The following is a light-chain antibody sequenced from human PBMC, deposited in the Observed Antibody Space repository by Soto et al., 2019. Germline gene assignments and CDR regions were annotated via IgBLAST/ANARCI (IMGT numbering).Light chain of an antibody. CDR2: DVS. Sequence: QSVLTQPASVSGSPGQSITISCTGTSSDVGGYNYVSWYQQHPGKAPKLMIYDVSNRPSGVSNRFSGSKSGNTASLTISGLKAEDEADYYCSSYTSSSTPQVVFGGGTKLTVL. J-gene: IGLJ2*01. CDR1: SSDVGGYNY. CDR3: SSYTSSSTPQVV. V-gene: IGLV2-14*01.